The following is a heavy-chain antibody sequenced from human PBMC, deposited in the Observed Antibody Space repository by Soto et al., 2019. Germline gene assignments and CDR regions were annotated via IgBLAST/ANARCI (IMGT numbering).Heavy chain of an antibody. CDR1: GYTFSNYD. CDR3: AKVSRKGSAIDFDY. CDR2: VNPNNGDT. J-gene: IGHJ4*02. V-gene: IGHV1-8*01. Sequence: QVHLVQSGAELKKAGASVKVSCKASGYTFSNYDMNWVRQATGQGPEWIGWVNPNNGDTGYAQKFQGRVTLTTDISTTTAYMELTSLRSEDTAIYYCAKVSRKGSAIDFDYWGQGTLITVSS. D-gene: IGHD3-10*01.